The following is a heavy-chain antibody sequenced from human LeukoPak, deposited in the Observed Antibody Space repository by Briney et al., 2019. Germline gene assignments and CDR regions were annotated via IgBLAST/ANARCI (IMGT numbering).Heavy chain of an antibody. V-gene: IGHV4-31*03. CDR2: IYYSGST. D-gene: IGHD1-20*01. J-gene: IGHJ6*02. Sequence: SQTLSLTCTVSGGSISSGGYYWSWIRQHPGKGLEWIGYIYYSGSTYYNPSLKSRVTISVDTSKNQFSLKLSSVTAADTAVYYCARTGITGMDYYYYGMDVWGQGTTVTVSS. CDR3: ARTGITGMDYYYYGMDV. CDR1: GGSISSGGYY.